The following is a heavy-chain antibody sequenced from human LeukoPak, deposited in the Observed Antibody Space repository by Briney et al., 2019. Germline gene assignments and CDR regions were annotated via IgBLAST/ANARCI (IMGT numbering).Heavy chain of an antibody. Sequence: PGGSLRLACAASGFTFRNHAMSWVRQAPGKGLDWVSVISDSGADTYYADSVKGRFTVSRDNSKNTLYLQMNSLRAEDTAVYYCAKGSGGSYAGDFQHWGQGTLVTVSS. V-gene: IGHV3-23*01. D-gene: IGHD1-26*01. CDR1: GFTFRNHA. CDR3: AKGSGGSYAGDFQH. J-gene: IGHJ1*01. CDR2: ISDSGADT.